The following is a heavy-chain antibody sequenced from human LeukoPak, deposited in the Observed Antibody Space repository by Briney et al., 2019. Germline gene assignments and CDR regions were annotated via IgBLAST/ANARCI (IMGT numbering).Heavy chain of an antibody. CDR2: LIGSSGAT. J-gene: IGHJ4*02. D-gene: IGHD5-12*01. CDR3: AKGAYDYIEIAYFDY. CDR1: GFTFSNYA. Sequence: GGSLRLSCAASGFTFSNYAMNWVRQAPGKGLEWVAVLIGSSGATDYADSVKGRFTISRDNSKNTLFLQLNSLRAEDTAIYYCAKGAYDYIEIAYFDYWGQGALVTVSS. V-gene: IGHV3-23*01.